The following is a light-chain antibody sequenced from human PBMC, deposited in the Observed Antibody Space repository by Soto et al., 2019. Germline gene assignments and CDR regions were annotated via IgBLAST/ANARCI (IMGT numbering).Light chain of an antibody. V-gene: IGLV1-40*01. CDR3: QSYDSSLSGYV. CDR1: SSNIGAGYD. CDR2: AYN. J-gene: IGLJ1*01. Sequence: QAVVTQPPSVSGAPGQRVTISCTGSSSNIGAGYDVHWYQQLPGTAPKLLIYAYNNRPSGVPDRFSGSKSGTSASLAITGLQAEDEADYYCQSYDSSLSGYVFGTGTQLTVL.